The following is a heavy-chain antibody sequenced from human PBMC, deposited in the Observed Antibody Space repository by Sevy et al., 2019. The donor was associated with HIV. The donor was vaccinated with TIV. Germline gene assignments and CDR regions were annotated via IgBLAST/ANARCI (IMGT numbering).Heavy chain of an antibody. CDR2: IIPIFGTA. D-gene: IGHD2-2*01. V-gene: IGHV1-69*13. Sequence: ASVKVSCKASGGTFSSYAISWVRQAPGQGLEWMGGIIPIFGTANYAQKFQGRVTITADESTSTAYMELSSLRSEDTAVYYCARGEPLPAAYYYYYGMDVWGQWTTVTVSS. J-gene: IGHJ6*02. CDR3: ARGEPLPAAYYYYYGMDV. CDR1: GGTFSSYA.